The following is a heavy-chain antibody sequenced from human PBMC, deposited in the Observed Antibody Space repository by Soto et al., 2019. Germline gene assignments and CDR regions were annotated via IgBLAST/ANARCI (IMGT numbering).Heavy chain of an antibody. J-gene: IGHJ3*02. CDR2: IIPILGIA. CDR3: ARPVEVVAAPPVQYAFDI. Sequence: SVKVSCKAPGGTFSSYTISWVRQAPGQGLEWMGRIIPILGIANYAQKFQGRVTITADKSTSTAYMELSSLRSEDTAVYYCARPVEVVAAPPVQYAFDIWGQGTMVTVSS. V-gene: IGHV1-69*02. CDR1: GGTFSSYT. D-gene: IGHD2-15*01.